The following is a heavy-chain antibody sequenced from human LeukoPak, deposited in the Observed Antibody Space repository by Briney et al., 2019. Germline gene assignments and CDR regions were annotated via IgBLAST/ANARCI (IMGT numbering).Heavy chain of an antibody. J-gene: IGHJ6*03. CDR1: GYTFTGYY. Sequence: ASVKVSCKASGYTFTGYYMHWVRQAPGQGLEWMGWINPNSGGTNYAQKFQGRVTMTRDTSISTAYMELSRLRSDDTAVYYCARAQYCSGGSCYFSNYYYMDVWGKGTTVTISS. D-gene: IGHD2-15*01. CDR2: INPNSGGT. V-gene: IGHV1-2*02. CDR3: ARAQYCSGGSCYFSNYYYMDV.